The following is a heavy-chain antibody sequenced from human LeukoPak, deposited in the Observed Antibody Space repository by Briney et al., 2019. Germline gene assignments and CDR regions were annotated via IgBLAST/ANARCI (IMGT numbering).Heavy chain of an antibody. D-gene: IGHD2-15*01. J-gene: IGHJ4*02. Sequence: SQTLSLTCALSGDSVSSNSAAWNWIRQSPSRGLEWLRRTYYRSKLYNDYTLSVKSRITINPDTSKNQFSLQLNSVTPEDTGVYYCTRGDCTSGSCFHHDYWGQGTLVTVSS. CDR2: TYYRSKLYN. CDR1: GDSVSSNSAA. CDR3: TRGDCTSGSCFHHDY. V-gene: IGHV6-1*01.